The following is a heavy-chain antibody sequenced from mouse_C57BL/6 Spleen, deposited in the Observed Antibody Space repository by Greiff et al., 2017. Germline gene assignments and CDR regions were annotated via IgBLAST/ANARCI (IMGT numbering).Heavy chain of an antibody. CDR2: ISDGGSYT. CDR3: ARVYYGSSYNFDY. CDR1: GFTFSSYA. J-gene: IGHJ2*01. V-gene: IGHV5-4*01. Sequence: EVQLVESGGGLVKPGGSLKLSCAASGFTFSSYAMSWVRQTPEKRLEWVATISDGGSYTYYPDNVKGRFTISRDNAKNNLYLQMSHLKSEDTAMYYCARVYYGSSYNFDYWGQGTTLTVSS. D-gene: IGHD1-1*01.